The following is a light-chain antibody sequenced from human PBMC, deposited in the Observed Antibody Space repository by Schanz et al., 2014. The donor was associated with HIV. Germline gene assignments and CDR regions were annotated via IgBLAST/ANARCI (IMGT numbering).Light chain of an antibody. V-gene: IGLV2-14*03. Sequence: QSALTQPASVSGSPGQSITISCSGASSDVGYSYYVSWYQQQPGRPPKLLIYDVSHRPSGISDRFSGSKSGNTTSLTVSGLQAEDEADYYCQSSDTSLSAVFGTGTKLTVL. CDR1: SSDVGYSYY. J-gene: IGLJ1*01. CDR3: QSSDTSLSAV. CDR2: DVS.